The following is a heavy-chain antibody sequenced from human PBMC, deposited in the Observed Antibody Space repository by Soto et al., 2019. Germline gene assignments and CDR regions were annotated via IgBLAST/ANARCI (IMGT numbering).Heavy chain of an antibody. J-gene: IGHJ3*02. Sequence: GGSLRLSCVASGFSFSSQAMHWVRQAPGKRLEWVAAISNDGNRQLYADSVKDRFTISRDNSRNTLDLQMNNLRTEDTGVYFCARDIYSYGSVGTPDIWGQGTMVTVSS. V-gene: IGHV3-30-3*01. CDR3: ARDIYSYGSVGTPDI. CDR1: GFSFSSQA. D-gene: IGHD5-18*01. CDR2: ISNDGNRQ.